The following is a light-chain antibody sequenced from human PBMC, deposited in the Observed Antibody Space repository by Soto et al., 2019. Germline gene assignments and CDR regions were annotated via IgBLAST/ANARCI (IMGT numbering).Light chain of an antibody. J-gene: IGKJ4*01. Sequence: EMAWTQSPGTLSLSPGDIATLSCRASQSVTSNYLAWYQQQPGQAPRLLIYGASSRATDIPDRFSGSGSRTDFTLTISRVEPEDFAVYYCQPYDILPPRTFGGGTRVEIK. CDR1: QSVTSNY. CDR3: QPYDILPPRT. V-gene: IGKV3-20*01. CDR2: GAS.